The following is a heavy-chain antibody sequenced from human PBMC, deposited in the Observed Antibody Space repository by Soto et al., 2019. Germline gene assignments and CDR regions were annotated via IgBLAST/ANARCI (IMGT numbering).Heavy chain of an antibody. D-gene: IGHD3-22*01. CDR1: GYTFTNYG. CDR3: ARVRDSSGYYYPRY. J-gene: IGHJ4*02. V-gene: IGHV1-18*04. CDR2: ISAYNGNT. Sequence: ASVKVSCKASGYTFTNYGISWVRQAPGQGLEWMGWISAYNGNTNYAQKLQGRVTMTTDTSTSTAYMELRSLRSDDTAVYYCARVRDSSGYYYPRYWGQGTLVTVSS.